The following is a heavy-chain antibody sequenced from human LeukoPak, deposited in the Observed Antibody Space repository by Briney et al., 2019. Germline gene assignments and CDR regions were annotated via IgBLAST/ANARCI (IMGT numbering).Heavy chain of an antibody. CDR3: ARAGGNSRGFDY. J-gene: IGHJ4*02. CDR2: INPKSGGT. V-gene: IGHV1-2*02. Sequence: ASVKVSCKASGYTFTGYYMHWVRQAPGQGLEWMGWINPKSGGTNYAQKFQGRVTMTRDTSISTAYMELSRLRSDDTAVYYCARAGGNSRGFDYWGQGTLVTVSS. CDR1: GYTFTGYY. D-gene: IGHD4-23*01.